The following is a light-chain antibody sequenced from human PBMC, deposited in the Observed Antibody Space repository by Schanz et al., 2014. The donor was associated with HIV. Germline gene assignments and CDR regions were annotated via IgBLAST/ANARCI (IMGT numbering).Light chain of an antibody. Sequence: QSVLTQPPSVSAAPGQRVTISCSGSAFNVGQNYVSWYQQFPGTAPKLLIYGTHDRLSEIPDRFSGSKTGQSATLAIIGLQAGDEADYYCGAWDSGRRAVVFGGGTKLTVL. CDR3: GAWDSGRRAVV. J-gene: IGLJ2*01. CDR1: AFNVGQNY. CDR2: GTH. V-gene: IGLV1-51*01.